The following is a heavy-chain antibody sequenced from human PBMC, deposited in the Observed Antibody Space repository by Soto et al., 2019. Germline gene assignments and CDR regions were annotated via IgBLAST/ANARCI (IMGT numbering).Heavy chain of an antibody. Sequence: QVQLQESGPGLVKPSETLYLTCAVTGGSTSSYYWSWLRQPPGKGLEWIGYNSYSGSTDYNPSLKSRVTISVDTSKNQFSLKLSSATAADTAVYYCARHVGSYSFDYWGQVTLVTVSS. CDR1: GGSTSSYY. J-gene: IGHJ4*02. V-gene: IGHV4-59*08. CDR2: NSYSGST. CDR3: ARHVGSYSFDY. D-gene: IGHD1-26*01.